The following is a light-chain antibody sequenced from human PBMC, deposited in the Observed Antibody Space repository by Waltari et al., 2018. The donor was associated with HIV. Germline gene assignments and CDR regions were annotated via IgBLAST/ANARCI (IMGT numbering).Light chain of an antibody. CDR3: QQSYSSPYT. CDR2: AAS. J-gene: IGKJ2*01. Sequence: DIQMTQSPSSLSASVRDRVTITCRASQNINNYLNWYQQKPGKAPELLIYAASSLQSGVPSRFSGSGSGTEFTLTISSLQPEDFATYFCQQSYSSPYTFGQGTKLEIK. V-gene: IGKV1-39*01. CDR1: QNINNY.